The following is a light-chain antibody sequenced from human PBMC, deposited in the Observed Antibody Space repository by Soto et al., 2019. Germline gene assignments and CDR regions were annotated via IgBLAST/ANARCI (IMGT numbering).Light chain of an antibody. CDR3: QQVNSFPST. V-gene: IGKV1-9*01. J-gene: IGKJ5*01. CDR2: AAS. Sequence: IQLTQSPSSLSASVGDRVAISCRASQGISSHLAWYQQKPGKAPKLLIYAASTLQTGVPSRFSGGGSGTDFTLTLRSLQPEDFATYYCQQVNSFPSTFGQGTRLEIE. CDR1: QGISSH.